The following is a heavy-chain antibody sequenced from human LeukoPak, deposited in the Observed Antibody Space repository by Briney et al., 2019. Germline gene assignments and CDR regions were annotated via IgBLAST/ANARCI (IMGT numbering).Heavy chain of an antibody. J-gene: IGHJ6*03. Sequence: SGGSLRLSCAASEFIFSSYAMTWVRQAPGKGLVWVSRINSDGSSTSYADSVKGRFTISRDNAKNTLYLQMNSLRAEDTAVYYCARARAYYYYMDVWGKGTTVTVSS. CDR2: INSDGSST. D-gene: IGHD3-10*01. CDR1: EFIFSSYA. CDR3: ARARAYYYYMDV. V-gene: IGHV3-74*01.